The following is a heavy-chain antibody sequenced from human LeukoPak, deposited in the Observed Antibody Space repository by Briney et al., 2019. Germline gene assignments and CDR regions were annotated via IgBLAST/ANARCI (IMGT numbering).Heavy chain of an antibody. Sequence: PSETLSLTCTVSGDSISSYYWNWLRRPPGKERVWSGYIYYNGGTNYNPSLNSRGAISVDTSKNQFSLKLSSVTAADTAVYYCVRGSSSTWFDTGSLDHWGQGTLVTVSS. D-gene: IGHD6-13*01. CDR2: IYYNGGT. J-gene: IGHJ4*02. CDR1: GDSISSYY. CDR3: VRGSSSTWFDTGSLDH. V-gene: IGHV4-59*01.